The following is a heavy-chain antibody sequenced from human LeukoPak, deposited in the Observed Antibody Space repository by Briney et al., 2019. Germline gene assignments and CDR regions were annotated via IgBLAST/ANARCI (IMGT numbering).Heavy chain of an antibody. J-gene: IGHJ6*03. Sequence: GGSLRLSCAASGFIFSTYGMHWVRQAPGKGLEWVSSISSSSSYIYYADSVKGRFTISRDNAKNSLYLQMNSLRAEDTAVYYCARAVAGTYYYYYMDVWGKGTTVTVSS. V-gene: IGHV3-21*01. D-gene: IGHD6-19*01. CDR1: GFIFSTYG. CDR2: ISSSSSYI. CDR3: ARAVAGTYYYYYMDV.